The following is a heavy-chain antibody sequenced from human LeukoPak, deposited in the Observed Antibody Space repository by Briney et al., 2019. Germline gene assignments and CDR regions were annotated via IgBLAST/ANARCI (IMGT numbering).Heavy chain of an antibody. CDR1: GFSVSGYW. CDR3: AREWQGGIAAAGTRIEGDY. CDR2: IKQDGSEK. V-gene: IGHV3-7*01. D-gene: IGHD6-13*01. Sequence: GSLRLSCAVSGFSVSGYWMTWVRQAPGKGLEWVANIKQDGSEKNYVDSVKGRFTISRDNAENSLFLQMNSLRVEDTAVYYCAREWQGGIAAAGTRIEGDYWGQGTLVTVSS. J-gene: IGHJ4*02.